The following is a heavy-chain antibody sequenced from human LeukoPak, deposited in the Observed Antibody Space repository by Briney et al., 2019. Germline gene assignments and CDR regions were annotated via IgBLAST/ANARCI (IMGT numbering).Heavy chain of an antibody. V-gene: IGHV3-30*18. J-gene: IGHJ6*02. D-gene: IGHD2-2*01. CDR2: ISSDGSYK. CDR1: GFTFSSYG. Sequence: PGRSLRLSCAASGFTFSSYGIHWVRQAPGKGLEWVAVISSDGSYKYYADSVKGRFTISRDNSKNTLYLQMNSLRAEDTAVYYCAKGPGYCSSISCRAYDYYGMDVWGQGTTVTVSS. CDR3: AKGPGYCSSISCRAYDYYGMDV.